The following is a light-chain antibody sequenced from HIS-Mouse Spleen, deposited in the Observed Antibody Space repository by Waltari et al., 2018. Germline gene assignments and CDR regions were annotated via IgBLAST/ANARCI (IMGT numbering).Light chain of an antibody. V-gene: IGKV1-9*01. CDR1: QGISSY. J-gene: IGKJ1*01. CDR3: QQLNSYPPT. CDR2: AAS. Sequence: DIQLTQSPSFLSASVGDRVTITCRASQGISSYLAWYQQKPGKAPKLLIYAASTLQIGVPSRFRGSGAGTEFTLTISSLQPEDFATYYCQQLNSYPPTFGQGTKVEIK.